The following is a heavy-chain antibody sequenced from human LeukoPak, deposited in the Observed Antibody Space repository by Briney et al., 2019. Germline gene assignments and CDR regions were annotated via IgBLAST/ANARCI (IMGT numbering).Heavy chain of an antibody. CDR3: AREAVDYGSGSLDY. V-gene: IGHV4-4*07. CDR1: GGSIGSYY. J-gene: IGHJ4*02. Sequence: SETLYLTCTVSGGSIGSYYWSWIRQPAGKGLEWIGRIHSSTSKNYNPSIKSRVTMSLDTSKNQFSLKVDSVTAADTAIYYCAREAVDYGSGSLDYWGQGILVAVSS. D-gene: IGHD3-10*01. CDR2: IHSSTSK.